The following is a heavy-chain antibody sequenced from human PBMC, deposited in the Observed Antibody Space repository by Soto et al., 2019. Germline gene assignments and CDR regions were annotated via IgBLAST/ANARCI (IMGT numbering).Heavy chain of an antibody. CDR1: GGFISRGGYF. CDR3: ARVPSP. CDR2: IYHSGST. J-gene: IGHJ5*02. Sequence: SENLSLTCAVSGGFISRGGYFWGWIRHPPGKGLEWIGYIYHSGSTYYNPSLKSRVTISVDRSKNQFSLKLSSVTAADTAVYYCARVPSPRGQGTLVIVSS. V-gene: IGHV4-30-2*01.